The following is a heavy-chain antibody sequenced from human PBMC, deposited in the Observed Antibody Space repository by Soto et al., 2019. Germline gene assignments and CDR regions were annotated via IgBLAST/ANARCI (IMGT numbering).Heavy chain of an antibody. V-gene: IGHV4-59*01. CDR3: ARDRPDYSSSSPRYYYYGMDV. CDR2: IYYSGST. Sequence: PSETLSLTCTVSGGSISSYYWSWIRQPPGKGLEWIGYIYYSGSTNYNPSLKSRVTISVDTSKNQFSLKLSSVTAADTAVYYCARDRPDYSSSSPRYYYYGMDVWGQGTTVTVSS. CDR1: GGSISSYY. D-gene: IGHD6-6*01. J-gene: IGHJ6*02.